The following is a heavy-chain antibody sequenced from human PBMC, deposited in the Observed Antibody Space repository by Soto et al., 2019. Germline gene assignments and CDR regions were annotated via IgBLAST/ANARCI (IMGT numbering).Heavy chain of an antibody. V-gene: IGHV1-69*13. Sequence: SVKVSWKSSGGTFSSYSMSWGRQAPGQGLEWMGGIIPIFGTANYAQKFQGRVTITADESTSTAYMELSSLRSEDTAVYYCAGAFWSGYYYFDYWGQGTLVTVSS. CDR2: IIPIFGTA. CDR3: AGAFWSGYYYFDY. CDR1: GGTFSSYS. D-gene: IGHD3-3*01. J-gene: IGHJ4*02.